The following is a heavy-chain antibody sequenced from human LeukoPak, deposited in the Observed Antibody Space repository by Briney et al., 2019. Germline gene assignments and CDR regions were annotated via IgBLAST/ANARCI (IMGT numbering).Heavy chain of an antibody. D-gene: IGHD1-26*01. Sequence: GGSLRLSCVASGFTSSRYWMTWFRQAPGKGLEWVANIKQDGSQKNYVDSVKGRFTISRDNAKKSLYLQMNSLRGEDTAVYFCARGSTYDIWGQGTRVTVSS. V-gene: IGHV3-7*01. J-gene: IGHJ3*02. CDR3: ARGSTYDI. CDR1: GFTSSRYW. CDR2: IKQDGSQK.